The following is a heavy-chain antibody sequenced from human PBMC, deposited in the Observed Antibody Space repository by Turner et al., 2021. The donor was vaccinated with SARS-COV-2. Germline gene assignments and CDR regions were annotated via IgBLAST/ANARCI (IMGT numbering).Heavy chain of an antibody. D-gene: IGHD1-26*01. CDR3: AGEVVVLTTTHYGMDV. V-gene: IGHV4-59*08. CDR1: GDSISSYY. Sequence: QVQLQESGPGLVKPSETLSLTCTVSGDSISSYYWSWIRQPPGKGLEWIGYIYYSGSTKYNPSLKSRVTISVDTSKNQFSLKLSSVTAADTAVYYCAGEVVVLTTTHYGMDVWGQGTTVTVSS. CDR2: IYYSGST. J-gene: IGHJ6*02.